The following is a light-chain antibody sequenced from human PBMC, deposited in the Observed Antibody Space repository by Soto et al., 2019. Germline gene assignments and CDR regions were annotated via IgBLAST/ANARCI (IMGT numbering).Light chain of an antibody. CDR3: SSHTISSRYV. CDR2: DVI. CDR1: SSDVGGNH. Sequence: QSVLNQPASVSGSPGQSITISCTGTSSDVGGNHVSWYQQYPGKAPRLIIYDVINRPSGISNRFSGSKSDNTASLTFSGLQADDEADYYCSSHTISSRYVFGSGTKVTVL. J-gene: IGLJ1*01. V-gene: IGLV2-14*01.